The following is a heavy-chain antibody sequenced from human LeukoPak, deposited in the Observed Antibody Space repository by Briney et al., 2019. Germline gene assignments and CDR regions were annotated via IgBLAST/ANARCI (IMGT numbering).Heavy chain of an antibody. Sequence: GGSLRLSCAASGFTFSSYGMHWVRQAPGKGLEWVALISYDGSNKYYADSVKGRFTIPRDNSKNTLYLQMSSLRAEDTAVYYCAKDWATIPSNYFDYWGQGTLVTVSS. CDR2: ISYDGSNK. V-gene: IGHV3-30*18. D-gene: IGHD5-12*01. CDR1: GFTFSSYG. J-gene: IGHJ4*02. CDR3: AKDWATIPSNYFDY.